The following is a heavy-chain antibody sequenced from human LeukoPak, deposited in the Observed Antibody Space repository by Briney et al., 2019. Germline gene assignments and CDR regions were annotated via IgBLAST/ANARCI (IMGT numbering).Heavy chain of an antibody. V-gene: IGHV3-21*06. D-gene: IGHD1-14*01. CDR1: GLTFSTSG. CDR3: ATETNGRHYDY. CDR2: IGPTGSDR. Sequence: PGGSLRLSCTASGLTFSTSGFNWVRQAQGKGLEWVASIGPTGSDRYHADSNKGRFTISRDNANNYLYLQMNSLRAEDTAVYYCATETNGRHYDYWGQGTLLTVSS. J-gene: IGHJ4*02.